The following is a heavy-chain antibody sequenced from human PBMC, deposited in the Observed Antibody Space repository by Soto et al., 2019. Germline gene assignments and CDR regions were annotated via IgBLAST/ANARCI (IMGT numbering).Heavy chain of an antibody. V-gene: IGHV3-30-3*01. CDR2: ISYDGSNK. J-gene: IGHJ1*01. D-gene: IGHD6-19*01. CDR3: ARERQWLPRAEHFQH. CDR1: GFTFSSYA. Sequence: PGGSLRLSCAASGFTFSSYAMHWVRQAPGKGLEWVAVISYDGSNKYYADSVKGRFTISRDNSKNTLYLQMNSLRAEDTAVYYCARERQWLPRAEHFQHWGQGTLVTVSS.